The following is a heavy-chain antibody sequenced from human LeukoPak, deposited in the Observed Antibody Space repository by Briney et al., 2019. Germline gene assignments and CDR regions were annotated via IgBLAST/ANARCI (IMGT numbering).Heavy chain of an antibody. J-gene: IGHJ4*02. Sequence: GGSLRLSCAASGFTFSSYWMSWVRQAPGQGLEWISSITGSTYSTYYADSVRGRFTISRDNSKNTLYLQMNSLRVEDTAVYFCAKDQLNRFCSGGDCSITHDYWGQGTLVTVSS. V-gene: IGHV3-23*01. CDR3: AKDQLNRFCSGGDCSITHDY. CDR1: GFTFSSYW. D-gene: IGHD2-15*01. CDR2: ITGSTYST.